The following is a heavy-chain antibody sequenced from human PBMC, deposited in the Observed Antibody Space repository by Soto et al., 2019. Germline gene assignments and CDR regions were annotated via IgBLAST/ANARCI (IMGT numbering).Heavy chain of an antibody. CDR2: ISPYNGNT. CDR3: ARGDCTNGVCYVNYYYGMDV. J-gene: IGHJ6*02. Sequence: QVQLVQSGAEVKKPGASVKVSCRASGYIFTNYGVGWVRQAPGQGLEWMGWISPYNGNTNYAQNLQGRVTLTTDTYTSTAFMELRSLKSDDTAVYYCARGDCTNGVCYVNYYYGMDVWGQGTTVTVSS. D-gene: IGHD2-8*01. V-gene: IGHV1-18*01. CDR1: GYIFTNYG.